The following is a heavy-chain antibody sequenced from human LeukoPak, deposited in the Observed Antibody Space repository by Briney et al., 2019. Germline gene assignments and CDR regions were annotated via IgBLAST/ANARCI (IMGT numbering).Heavy chain of an antibody. J-gene: IGHJ4*02. V-gene: IGHV3-9*01. CDR1: GFTFDDYA. D-gene: IGHD3-3*02. CDR2: ISWNSSSI. Sequence: GGSLRLSCAASGFTFDDYAMHWVRQAPGKGLEWVSGISWNSSSIGYADSVKGRFTISRNNAKNSLYLQMNSLRAEDTAVYYSAKDLAYDFDYWGLGNLVTVSS. CDR3: AKDLAYDFDY.